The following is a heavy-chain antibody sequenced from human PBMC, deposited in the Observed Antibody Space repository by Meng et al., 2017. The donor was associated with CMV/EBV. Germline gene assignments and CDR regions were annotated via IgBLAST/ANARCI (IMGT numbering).Heavy chain of an antibody. J-gene: IGHJ6*02. V-gene: IGHV1-24*01. CDR3: ATATGYYNGMDV. CDR1: GYTLTELS. CDR2: FDPEDGET. Sequence: ASVKVSCKVSGYTLTELSMHWVRQAPGKGLEWMGGFDPEDGETIYAQKFQGRVTMTEDTSTDTAYMELSSLRSEDTAVYYCATATGYYNGMDVWGQGTTVTVSS.